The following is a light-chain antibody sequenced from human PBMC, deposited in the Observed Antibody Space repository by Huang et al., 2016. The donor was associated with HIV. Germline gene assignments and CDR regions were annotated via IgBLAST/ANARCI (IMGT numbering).Light chain of an antibody. CDR1: QSVSRN. Sequence: EIVMTQSPATLSVSPGERGTLTCRASQSVSRNLAWYQQKPGQAPRPLIYGASSRATGLPATGIPAKFSGSGSGTEFTLTISSLQSEDFAVYYCQQYNSWPLTFGGGTKVEIK. J-gene: IGKJ4*01. CDR3: QQYNSWPLT. CDR2: GAS. V-gene: IGKV3-15*01.